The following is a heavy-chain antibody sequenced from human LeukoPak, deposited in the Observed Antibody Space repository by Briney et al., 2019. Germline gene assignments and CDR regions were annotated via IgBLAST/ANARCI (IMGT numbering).Heavy chain of an antibody. V-gene: IGHV4-59*01. Sequence: SETLSLTCTVSGGSISGYYWSWIRQPPGKGLEWIGYIYYRGSTNYNPSLKSRVTISVDTSKNQFSLKLSSVTAADTAVYYCARHYSDSGAYFKYWGQGTLVTVSS. J-gene: IGHJ4*02. CDR2: IYYRGST. D-gene: IGHD3-22*01. CDR1: GGSISGYY. CDR3: ARHYSDSGAYFKY.